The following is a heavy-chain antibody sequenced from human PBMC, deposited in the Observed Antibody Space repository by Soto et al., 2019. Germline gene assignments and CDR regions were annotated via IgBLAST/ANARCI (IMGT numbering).Heavy chain of an antibody. CDR3: AHSRVEVGSSGWLGY. CDR1: GFSLSTSGVG. J-gene: IGHJ4*02. Sequence: SGPTLVNPTQTLTLTCTFSGFSLSTSGVGVGWIRQPPGKALEWLALIYWNDDKRYSPSLKSRLTITKDTSKNQVVLTMTNMGPVDTATYYCAHSRVEVGSSGWLGYWGQGTLVTVSS. D-gene: IGHD6-19*01. V-gene: IGHV2-5*01. CDR2: IYWNDDK.